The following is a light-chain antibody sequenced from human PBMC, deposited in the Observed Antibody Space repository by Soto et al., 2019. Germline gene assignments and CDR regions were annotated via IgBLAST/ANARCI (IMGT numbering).Light chain of an antibody. V-gene: IGKV1-5*01. CDR3: QQYNSYPVT. CDR2: DAS. Sequence: DIQMTQSPSTLSASVGDRVTITCRASQSLSSWLAWYQQKPGKAPKLLIYDASSLESGVPSRFSGSGSGTQFTLTISSLQPDDFASSYCQQYNSYPVTVGGGTRVEIK. J-gene: IGKJ4*01. CDR1: QSLSSW.